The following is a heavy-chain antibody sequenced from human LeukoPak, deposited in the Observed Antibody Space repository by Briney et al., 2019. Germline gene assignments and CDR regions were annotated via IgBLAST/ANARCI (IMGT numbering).Heavy chain of an antibody. Sequence: ASVKVSCKASGYTFTSYGISWVRQAPGQGLEWMGWISAYSGGTNYAQKFQGRVTMTRDTSISTAYMELSRLRSDDTAVYYCARDSITMVRGVSSGYAFDIWGQGTMVTVSS. CDR2: ISAYSGGT. V-gene: IGHV1-2*02. J-gene: IGHJ3*02. CDR1: GYTFTSYG. CDR3: ARDSITMVRGVSSGYAFDI. D-gene: IGHD3-10*01.